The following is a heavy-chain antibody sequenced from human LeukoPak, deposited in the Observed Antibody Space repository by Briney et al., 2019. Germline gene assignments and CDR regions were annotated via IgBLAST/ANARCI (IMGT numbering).Heavy chain of an antibody. Sequence: GGSLRLSCAASGFTFRSYAMSWVRQAPGKGLEWVSAISGPAGSWDYADSVKGRFTISRDNSKNTLFLQMNSLRADDTAIYYCAKKVGLVSAPLYYFDVWGQGTLVTVSS. J-gene: IGHJ4*02. V-gene: IGHV3-23*01. CDR2: ISGPAGSW. CDR1: GFTFRSYA. D-gene: IGHD5/OR15-5a*01. CDR3: AKKVGLVSAPLYYFDV.